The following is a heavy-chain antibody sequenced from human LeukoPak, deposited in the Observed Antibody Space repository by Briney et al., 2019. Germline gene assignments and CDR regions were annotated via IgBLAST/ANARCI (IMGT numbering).Heavy chain of an antibody. Sequence: ASVKVSCKASGCTFTSYYIHWVRQAPGQGLEWMGWINPDSGGTNYAQQFQGRVTMTRDTSISTVYMDLSRLRSDDTAMYYCVREARAGNWFDPWGQGTLVIVSS. V-gene: IGHV1-2*02. J-gene: IGHJ5*02. CDR1: GCTFTSYY. CDR2: INPDSGGT. CDR3: VREARAGNWFDP.